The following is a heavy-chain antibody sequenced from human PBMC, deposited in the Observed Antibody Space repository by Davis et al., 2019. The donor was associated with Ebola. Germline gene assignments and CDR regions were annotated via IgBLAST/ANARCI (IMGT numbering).Heavy chain of an antibody. CDR3: AREIAAVNNHGMDV. J-gene: IGHJ6*02. V-gene: IGHV4-4*07. D-gene: IGHD6-25*01. Sequence: PSETLSLTCTVSGDSMNFSQWSWIRQPAGKGLEWVGRVYYSGSTNYNPSLKSRVTMSVETSKNYFSLKLTSVTAADTAVYYCAREIAAVNNHGMDVWGRGTAVSVSS. CDR1: GDSMNFSQ. CDR2: VYYSGST.